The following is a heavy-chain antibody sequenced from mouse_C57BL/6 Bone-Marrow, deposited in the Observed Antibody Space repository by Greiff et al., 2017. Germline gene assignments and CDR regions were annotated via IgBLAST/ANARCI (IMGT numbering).Heavy chain of an antibody. Sequence: VQLQQSGPELVKPGASVKISCKASGYSFTGYYMNWVKQSPEKSLEWIGEINPSTGGTTYNQKFKAKATLTVDKSSSTDYMQLKSLTSEDSAVYYCARCYDYDVGWYFDVWGTGTTVTVSS. D-gene: IGHD2-4*01. CDR1: GYSFTGYY. CDR3: ARCYDYDVGWYFDV. V-gene: IGHV1-42*01. J-gene: IGHJ1*03. CDR2: INPSTGGT.